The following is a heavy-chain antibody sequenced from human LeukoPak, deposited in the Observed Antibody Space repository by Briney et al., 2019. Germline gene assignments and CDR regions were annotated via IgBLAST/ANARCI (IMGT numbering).Heavy chain of an antibody. CDR3: ATASGSQYAEYFQH. D-gene: IGHD1-26*01. V-gene: IGHV3-66*01. J-gene: IGHJ1*01. CDR1: GFTVSSNY. CDR2: IYSGGIT. Sequence: GGSLRLSCAASGFTVSSNYMSWVRQAPGKGLEWVSVIYSGGITYYADSVKGRFTISRDNSKNTLYLQMNSLRAEDTAVYYCATASGSQYAEYFQHWGQGTLVTVSS.